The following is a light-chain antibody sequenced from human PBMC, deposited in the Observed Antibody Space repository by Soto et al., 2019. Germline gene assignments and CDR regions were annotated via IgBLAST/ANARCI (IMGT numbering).Light chain of an antibody. CDR3: QQYGSSPPIT. J-gene: IGKJ5*01. V-gene: IGKV3-20*01. Sequence: EIVLTQSPCTLSLSPGSRSTLSCRASQSVSSSYLAWYQQKPGHSPRLLIYGASSRATGIPDRFSGSGSGTDFTLTISRLETEDFAAYYCQQYGSSPPITFGQGTRLEIK. CDR2: GAS. CDR1: QSVSSSY.